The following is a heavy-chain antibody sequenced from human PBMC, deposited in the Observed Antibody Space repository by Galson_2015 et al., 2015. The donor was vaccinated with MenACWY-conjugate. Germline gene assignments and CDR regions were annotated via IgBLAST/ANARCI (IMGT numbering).Heavy chain of an antibody. CDR3: ARDPGKVVAAYFDH. V-gene: IGHV3-30*04. Sequence: SLRLSCAASGFTFSSFAMAWVRQAPGKGLAWVATMSFDGKKTYYADSVKGRFTVSRDNSNNTLHLQMNSLGVDDTAVYYCARDPGKVVAAYFDHWGQGTLVSVSS. D-gene: IGHD2-15*01. J-gene: IGHJ4*02. CDR1: GFTFSSFA. CDR2: MSFDGKKT.